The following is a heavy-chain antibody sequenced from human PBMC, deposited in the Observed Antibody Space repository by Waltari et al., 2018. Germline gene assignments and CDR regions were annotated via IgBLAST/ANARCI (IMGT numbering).Heavy chain of an antibody. J-gene: IGHJ3*02. CDR2: INQDGSDK. D-gene: IGHD1-26*01. Sequence: VQLVESGGGLVQPGGSLRLSCGASGFTFSRYWMSWVRQAPGKGLELVANINQDGSDKYYVDAVKGRFTSSRDNAKDSLYLQMNGLRAEDTAIYYCARDFEYTGSYGAFDMWGQGTMVTVSS. CDR3: ARDFEYTGSYGAFDM. CDR1: GFTFSRYW. V-gene: IGHV3-7*01.